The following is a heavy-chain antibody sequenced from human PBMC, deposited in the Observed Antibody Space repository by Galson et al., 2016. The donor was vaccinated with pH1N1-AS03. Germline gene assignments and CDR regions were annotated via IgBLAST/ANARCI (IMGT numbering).Heavy chain of an antibody. J-gene: IGHJ3*02. CDR1: GDSISSSRFY. CDR2: IYYSGTT. CDR3: ARPLAVTDAFDI. D-gene: IGHD2-21*02. Sequence: SETLSLTCKVSGDSISSSRFYWGWIHQPPGKGLEWIGSIYYSGTTYYTSSLKSRVTISVDTSKNEFSLRLTSVTAADTAVYYCARPLAVTDAFDIWGQGTMVTIS. V-gene: IGHV4-39*01.